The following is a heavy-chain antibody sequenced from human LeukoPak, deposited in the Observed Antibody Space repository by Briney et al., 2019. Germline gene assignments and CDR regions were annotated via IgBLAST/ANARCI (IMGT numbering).Heavy chain of an antibody. V-gene: IGHV3-74*01. J-gene: IGHJ4*02. D-gene: IGHD6-19*01. CDR1: EFIFSDYW. Sequence: PGGSLRLSCAPSEFIFSDYWFHWVRQTPGQGLVWVAAINRDGTGTSHADSVRGRFTVSRDNAKNTLYLQLNSLRADDTAVYYCARGLSYAVAYGDYWGQGTLVTVSS. CDR2: INRDGTGT. CDR3: ARGLSYAVAYGDY.